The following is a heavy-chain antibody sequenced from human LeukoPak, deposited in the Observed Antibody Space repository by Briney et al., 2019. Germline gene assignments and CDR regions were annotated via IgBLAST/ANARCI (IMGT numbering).Heavy chain of an antibody. CDR1: GFTFSSYD. V-gene: IGHV3-30*18. CDR2: ISYDGSNK. CDR3: AKESGIVGATREDY. D-gene: IGHD1-26*01. J-gene: IGHJ4*02. Sequence: PGRSLRLSCAASGFTFSSYDMHWVRQAPGKGLEWVAVISYDGSNKYYADSAKGRFTISRDNSKNTLYLQMNSLRAEDTAVYYCAKESGIVGATREDYWGQGTLVTVSS.